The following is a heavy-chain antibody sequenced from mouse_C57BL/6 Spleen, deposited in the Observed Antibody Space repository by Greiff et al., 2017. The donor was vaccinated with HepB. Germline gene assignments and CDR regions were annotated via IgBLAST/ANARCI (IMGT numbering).Heavy chain of an antibody. CDR1: GYTFTDYY. CDR2: IYPGSGNT. D-gene: IGHD4-1*01. CDR3: ARTGHVYFDY. Sequence: VQLQQSGAELVRPGASVKLSCKASGYTFTDYYINWVKQRPGQGLEWIARIYPGSGNTYYNEKFKGKATLTAEKSSSTAYMQLSSLTSEDSAVYFCARTGHVYFDYWGQGTTLTVSS. V-gene: IGHV1-76*01. J-gene: IGHJ2*01.